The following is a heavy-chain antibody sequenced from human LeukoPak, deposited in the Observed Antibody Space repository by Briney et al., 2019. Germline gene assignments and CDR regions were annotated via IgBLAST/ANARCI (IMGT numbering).Heavy chain of an antibody. V-gene: IGHV3-30*18. CDR3: AKDPRVQLWLPLYYFDY. D-gene: IGHD5-18*01. CDR2: ISNDGSNK. J-gene: IGHJ4*02. Sequence: GRSLRLSCAASGFTFSSYGMHWVRQAPGKGLEWVAVISNDGSNKYYADSVKGRFTISRDNSKNTLYLQMNSLRAEDTAVYYCAKDPRVQLWLPLYYFDYWGQGTLVTVSS. CDR1: GFTFSSYG.